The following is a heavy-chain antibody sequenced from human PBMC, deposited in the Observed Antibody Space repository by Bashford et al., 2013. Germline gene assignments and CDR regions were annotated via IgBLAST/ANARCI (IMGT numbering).Heavy chain of an antibody. D-gene: IGHD6-19*01. CDR3: ARDPTVAGTPYYFDS. J-gene: IGHJ4*02. V-gene: IGHV1-2*02. CDR1: GYTLSDYY. Sequence: VASVKVSCKASGYTLSDYYLHWVRQAPGQGLEWMGWIKPNSGATKYEQKFQGRVTMTTDTSISTAYLDLSRLSSDDTAVYYCARDPTVAGTPYYFDSWGQGTLVTVSS. CDR2: IKPNSGAT.